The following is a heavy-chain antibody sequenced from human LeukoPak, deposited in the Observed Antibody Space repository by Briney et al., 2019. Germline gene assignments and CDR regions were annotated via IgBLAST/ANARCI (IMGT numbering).Heavy chain of an antibody. J-gene: IGHJ4*02. V-gene: IGHV4-30-2*01. CDR1: GGSISSGGYS. D-gene: IGHD3-22*01. CDR3: ARAYDSSGYYLDY. CDR2: IYHSGST. Sequence: MTSETLSLTCAVSGGSISSGGYSWSWIRQPPGKGLEWIGYIYHSGSTYYNPSLKSRVTISVDRSKNQFSLKLSSVTAADTAAYYCARAYDSSGYYLDYWGQGTLVTVSS.